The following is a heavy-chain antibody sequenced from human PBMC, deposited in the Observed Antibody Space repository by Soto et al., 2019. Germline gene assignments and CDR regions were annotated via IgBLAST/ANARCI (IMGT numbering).Heavy chain of an antibody. D-gene: IGHD3-9*01. Sequence: GESLKISCKGSGYSFTSYWIGWVRQMPGKGLEWMGIIYPGDSDTRYSPSFQGQVTISADKSISTAYLQWSSLKASDTAMYYCATSRVLRYFDWLLYDVAYWGQGTLVTVSS. CDR1: GYSFTSYW. CDR2: IYPGDSDT. CDR3: ATSRVLRYFDWLLYDVAY. J-gene: IGHJ4*02. V-gene: IGHV5-51*01.